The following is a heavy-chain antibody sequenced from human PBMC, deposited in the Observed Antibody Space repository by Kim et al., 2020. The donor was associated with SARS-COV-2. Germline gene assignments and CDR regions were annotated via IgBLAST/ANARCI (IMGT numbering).Heavy chain of an antibody. CDR3: TTATTPSDY. V-gene: IGHV3-15*01. Sequence: GTTEYAAPVKGRFTISRDDSKNTLYLQMNSLKSEDTAVYYCTTATTPSDYWGQGTLVTVSS. CDR2: GTT. J-gene: IGHJ4*02.